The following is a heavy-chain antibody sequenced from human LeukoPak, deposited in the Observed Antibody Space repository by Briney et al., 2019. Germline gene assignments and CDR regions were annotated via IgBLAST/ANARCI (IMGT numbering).Heavy chain of an antibody. Sequence: WASVKVSCKASGYTFTNYYMHWVRQAPGQGLEWMGGIIPIFGTANYAQKFQGRVTITADESTSTAYMELSSLRSEDTAVYYCARSQIPGTTTPSFDYWGQGTLVTVSS. CDR3: ARSQIPGTTTPSFDY. J-gene: IGHJ4*02. D-gene: IGHD1-1*01. CDR2: IIPIFGTA. V-gene: IGHV1-69*13. CDR1: GYTFTNYY.